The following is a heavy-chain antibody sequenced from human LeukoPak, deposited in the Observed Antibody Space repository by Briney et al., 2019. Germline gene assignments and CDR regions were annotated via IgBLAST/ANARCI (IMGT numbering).Heavy chain of an antibody. V-gene: IGHV3-21*01. J-gene: IGHJ4*02. CDR2: ISTSSSYI. Sequence: GGALRLSCADSGVTFSSYNMKWVRQAPGEGLEWVSTISTSSSYIYYANSVKGPFTISRDNGKNSLYLQMSSLRAEDTAVYYCARSKVAGPSDYWGQGTLVAVSS. CDR3: ARSKVAGPSDY. CDR1: GVTFSSYN. D-gene: IGHD6-19*01.